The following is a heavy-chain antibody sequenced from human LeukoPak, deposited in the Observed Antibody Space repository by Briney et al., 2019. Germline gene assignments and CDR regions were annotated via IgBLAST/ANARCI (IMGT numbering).Heavy chain of an antibody. J-gene: IGHJ4*02. CDR2: IYPGDSDT. D-gene: IGHD6-13*01. Sequence: GESLKISCKGSGYSFTSYWIGWVRQMPGKGLEWMGIIYPGDSDTRYSPSFQGQVTISADKSISTAYLQWSSLKASDTAMDYCARTYSSSHYYFDYWGQGTLVTVSS. CDR1: GYSFTSYW. CDR3: ARTYSSSHYYFDY. V-gene: IGHV5-51*01.